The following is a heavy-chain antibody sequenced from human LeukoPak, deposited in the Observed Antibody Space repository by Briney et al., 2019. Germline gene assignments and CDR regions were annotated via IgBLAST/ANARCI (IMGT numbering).Heavy chain of an antibody. J-gene: IGHJ4*02. D-gene: IGHD2-21*02. CDR1: AFTLGDFY. CDR2: ISNVGLTT. CDR3: ACDFRYLGHDF. V-gene: IGHV3-11*01. Sequence: GGSLRLSCTASAFTLGDFYMSWIRQAPGKGLEWIAYISNVGLTTYYAESVKGRFTISSDNAKNSLHLQMNSLRAEDTAVYYCACDFRYLGHDFWGQGTLVTVSS.